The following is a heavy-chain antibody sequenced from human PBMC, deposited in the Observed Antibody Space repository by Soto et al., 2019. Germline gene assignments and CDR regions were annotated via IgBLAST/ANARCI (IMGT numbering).Heavy chain of an antibody. CDR3: ARDRYCSSTSCFWGSRFDY. J-gene: IGHJ4*02. D-gene: IGHD2-2*01. CDR2: ISAYNGNT. Sequence: ASVKVSCKASGYTFTSYGISWVRQAPGQGLEWMGWISAYNGNTNYAQKLQGRVTMTTDTSTSTAYMELRSLRSDDTAVYYCARDRYCSSTSCFWGSRFDYWGQGTLVTVSS. V-gene: IGHV1-18*01. CDR1: GYTFTSYG.